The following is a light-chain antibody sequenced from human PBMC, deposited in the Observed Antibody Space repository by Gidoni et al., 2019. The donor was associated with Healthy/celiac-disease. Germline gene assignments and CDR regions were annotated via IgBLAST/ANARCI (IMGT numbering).Light chain of an antibody. CDR2: DAS. Sequence: DTQMTTPPSSLSASVGDRVTITCQASQDISNYLNWYQQKPGKAPKLLIYDASNLETGVPSRFSGSGSGTDFTFTISSLQPEDIATYYCQQYDNLPLTFGQGTKLEIK. V-gene: IGKV1-33*01. CDR1: QDISNY. J-gene: IGKJ2*01. CDR3: QQYDNLPLT.